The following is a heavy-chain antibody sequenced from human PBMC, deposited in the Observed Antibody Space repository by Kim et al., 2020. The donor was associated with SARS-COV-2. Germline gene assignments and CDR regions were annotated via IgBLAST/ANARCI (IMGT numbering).Heavy chain of an antibody. J-gene: IGHJ4*02. D-gene: IGHD2-21*01. CDR3: ARDFPTYCGGDCYAY. CDR2: IKQDGSEK. CDR1: GFTFSSYW. Sequence: GGSLRLSCAVSGFTFSSYWMSWVRQAPGKGLEWVANIKQDGSEKYYVDSVKGRFTISRDNAKNSLYLQMNSLRAEDTAVYYCARDFPTYCGGDCYAYWGQGTLVTVSS. V-gene: IGHV3-7*03.